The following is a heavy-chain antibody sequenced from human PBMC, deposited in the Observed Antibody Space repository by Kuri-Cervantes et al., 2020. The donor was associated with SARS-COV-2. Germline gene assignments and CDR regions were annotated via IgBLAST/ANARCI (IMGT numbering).Heavy chain of an antibody. D-gene: IGHD3-3*01. CDR2: INPKSGGT. J-gene: IGHJ6*03. CDR3: ARGCGEVYYDFWSGRRDYYYMDV. CDR1: GYTFTDYY. V-gene: IGHV1-2*02. Sequence: ASVKVSCKTSGYTFTDYYVHWVRQAPGQGLEWMGWINPKSGGTKFAQRFQGRVTMTRDTSITTAYMELSSLRSEDTAVYYCARGCGEVYYDFWSGRRDYYYMDVWGKGTTVTVSS.